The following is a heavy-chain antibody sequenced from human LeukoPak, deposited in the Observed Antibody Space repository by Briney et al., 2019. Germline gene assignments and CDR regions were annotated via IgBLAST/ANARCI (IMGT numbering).Heavy chain of an antibody. CDR3: ARGPERREYFDY. CDR1: GFTFDDYA. CDR2: ISWNSGSI. Sequence: GGSLRLSCAASGFTFDDYAMHWVRQAPGKGLEWVSGISWNSGSIGYADSVKGRFTISRDNAKNSLYLQMNSLRAEDTAVYYCARGPERREYFDYWGQGTLVTVSS. V-gene: IGHV3-9*01. D-gene: IGHD1-14*01. J-gene: IGHJ4*02.